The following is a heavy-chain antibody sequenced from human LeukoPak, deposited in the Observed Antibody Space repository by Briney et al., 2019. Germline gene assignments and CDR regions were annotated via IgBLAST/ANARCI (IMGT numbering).Heavy chain of an antibody. CDR2: INPNSGDT. CDR3: ARVGSLVRRIDY. J-gene: IGHJ4*02. CDR1: GYTFTDYY. D-gene: IGHD6-13*01. V-gene: IGHV1-2*02. Sequence: ASVKVSCKASGYTFTDYYMHWVRQAPGQGLEWMGWINPNSGDTNYAQKFQGRVTMTRDTSISTAYMELSRLRSDDTAVYYCARVGSLVRRIDYWGQGTLVTVSS.